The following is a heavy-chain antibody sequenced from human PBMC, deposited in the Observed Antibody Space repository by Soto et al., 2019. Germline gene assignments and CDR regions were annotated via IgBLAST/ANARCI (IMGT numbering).Heavy chain of an antibody. D-gene: IGHD5-12*01. Sequence: GTSVKAPCKAPGFTFTNFGISWVQQPPGQGLEWMGWISAYNGDTNYPQKVQDRVTMTTDTSTTTAYMELGSLTSEDTAAYYCARGDSGYDWYFDLWGRGTLVTVSS. V-gene: IGHV1-18*01. CDR1: GFTFTNFG. CDR3: ARGDSGYDWYFDL. CDR2: ISAYNGDT. J-gene: IGHJ2*01.